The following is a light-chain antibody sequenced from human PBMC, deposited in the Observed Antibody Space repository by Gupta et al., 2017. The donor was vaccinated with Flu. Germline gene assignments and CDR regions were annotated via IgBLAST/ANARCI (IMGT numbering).Light chain of an antibody. V-gene: IGKV2-28*01. Sequence: DIVMTQSPLSLPVTPGEPAPTSCRSSQSLLHSNGYKYLELDLQKPGQSPQLLIHLGSNRASGVPDRFSGSGSGTDFTLKISRVEAEDVGVYYCMQALQTPRTFGQGTKVEIK. CDR2: LGS. J-gene: IGKJ1*01. CDR1: QSLLHSNGYKY. CDR3: MQALQTPRT.